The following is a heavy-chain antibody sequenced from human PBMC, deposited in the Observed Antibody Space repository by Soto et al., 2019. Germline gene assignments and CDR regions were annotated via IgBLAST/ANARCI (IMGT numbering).Heavy chain of an antibody. Sequence: QVLLQESAPGLVKPSETLSLTCDVSRYSINNNNWWSWVRQPPGGGLEWIGELHHGGSTNYNPSLESRVTFSVDISKNQFFLKLSSVTAADTAVYYCTKNSPYALDYWGQGTLVTVSS. CDR3: TKNSPYALDY. D-gene: IGHD4-17*01. J-gene: IGHJ4*02. CDR1: RYSINNNNW. V-gene: IGHV4-4*02. CDR2: LHHGGST.